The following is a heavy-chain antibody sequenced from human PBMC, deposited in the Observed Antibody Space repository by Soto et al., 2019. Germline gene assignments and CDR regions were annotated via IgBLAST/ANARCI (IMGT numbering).Heavy chain of an antibody. CDR3: ARVAY. V-gene: IGHV3-21*01. CDR1: GSTFIGVS. CDR2: TSSRSSDT. Sequence: ASQSVSSAAPGSTFIGVSMNWVRQVPGKGLEWVASTSSRSSDTWYADSVKGRFIISRDNAQNSLSLQMNTLRPEDTAMYYCARVAYWGPGTQVTVSS. J-gene: IGHJ4*02.